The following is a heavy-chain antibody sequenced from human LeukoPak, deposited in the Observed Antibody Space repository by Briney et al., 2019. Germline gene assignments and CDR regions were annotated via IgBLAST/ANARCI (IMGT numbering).Heavy chain of an antibody. CDR1: GYTFTSYY. D-gene: IGHD4-17*01. V-gene: IGHV1-46*01. CDR2: INPSGGST. CDR3: ARGPVYGDYVGNWFDP. Sequence: ASVKVSCKASGYTFTSYYMHWVRQAPGQGLEWMGIINPSGGSTSYAQKFQGRVTMTRDMSTSTVYMELSSLRSEDTAVYYCARGPVYGDYVGNWFDPWGQGTLVTVSS. J-gene: IGHJ5*02.